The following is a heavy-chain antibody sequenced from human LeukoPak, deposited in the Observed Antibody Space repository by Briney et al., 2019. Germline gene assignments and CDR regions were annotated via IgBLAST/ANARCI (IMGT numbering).Heavy chain of an antibody. J-gene: IGHJ6*02. CDR1: GGSISSYY. V-gene: IGHV4-59*08. D-gene: IGHD1-1*01. Sequence: PSETLSLTCTVSGGSISSYYWSWIRQPPGKGLEWIGYIYYSGSTNYNPSLKSRVTISVDTSKNQFSLKLSSVTAADTVVYYCARQRGTTGTDKDKYYYYGMDVWGQGTTVTVSS. CDR3: ARQRGTTGTDKDKYYYYGMDV. CDR2: IYYSGST.